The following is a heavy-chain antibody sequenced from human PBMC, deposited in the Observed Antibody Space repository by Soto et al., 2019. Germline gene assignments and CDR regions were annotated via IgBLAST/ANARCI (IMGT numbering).Heavy chain of an antibody. Sequence: ASVKVSCKASGYSFSSYGITWVRQAPGQGLEWLGWISPYNDDTKYAQRLQGRVTMTTDTSTRTAYMDIGGLRSDDTAIYYCARGGYYDSSGARNYHYYGMDVWGQGTTVTVSS. CDR1: GYSFSSYG. V-gene: IGHV1-18*01. CDR2: ISPYNDDT. J-gene: IGHJ6*02. CDR3: ARGGYYDSSGARNYHYYGMDV. D-gene: IGHD3-22*01.